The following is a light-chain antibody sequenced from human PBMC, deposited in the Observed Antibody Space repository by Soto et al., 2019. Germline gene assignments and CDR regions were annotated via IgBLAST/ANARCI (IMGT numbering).Light chain of an antibody. CDR2: KAS. CDR3: HQYSVYPWT. J-gene: IGKJ1*01. CDR1: QTISSW. V-gene: IGKV1-5*03. Sequence: DIQMTQSPSPLSASVGDRVSITCRASQTISSWLAWYQQKPGKAPKLLVYKASSLESGVPSRFSGSASGTEFTLTISSLQPDDYATYYCHQYSVYPWTFGQGTNVDVK.